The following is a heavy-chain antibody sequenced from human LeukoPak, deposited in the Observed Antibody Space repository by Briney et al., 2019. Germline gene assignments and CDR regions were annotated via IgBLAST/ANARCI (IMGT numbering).Heavy chain of an antibody. Sequence: ASVKVSCKVSGYTLTELSMHWVREAPGQGREGRGGFDPEDGETIYAQKFQGRVTMTEDTSTDTAYMERSSLRSEDTAVYYCATTPRWEYPDYWGQGTLVTVSS. CDR2: FDPEDGET. CDR3: ATTPRWEYPDY. D-gene: IGHD1-26*01. J-gene: IGHJ4*02. V-gene: IGHV1-24*01. CDR1: GYTLTELS.